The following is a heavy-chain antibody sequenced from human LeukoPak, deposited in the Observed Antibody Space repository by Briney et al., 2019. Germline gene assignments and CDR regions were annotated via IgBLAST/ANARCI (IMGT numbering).Heavy chain of an antibody. CDR1: GYTFTSYD. CDR2: MNPNSDNT. D-gene: IGHD3-10*01. J-gene: IGHJ4*02. CDR3: ARSARYGSGSYPIDY. V-gene: IGHV1-8*01. Sequence: ASVKVSCKASGYTFTSYDINWVRQAAGQGLEWVGWMNPNSDNTGYAQKFQGRVTMTRNTSMSTAYMELSSLRSEDTAVYYCARSARYGSGSYPIDYWGQGTLVTVSS.